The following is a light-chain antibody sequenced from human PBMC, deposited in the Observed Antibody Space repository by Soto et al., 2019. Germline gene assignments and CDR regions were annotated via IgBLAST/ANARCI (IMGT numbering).Light chain of an antibody. J-gene: IGKJ2*01. CDR1: QHVSSN. V-gene: IGKV3-15*01. Sequence: EIVMTQSPATLSVSPGGSATLSCRASQHVSSNLAWYRQKPGQAPTLVIYRVSTRATGIPARFSGSGSGTEFTLTISSLQSEDFAVYYCQQYNKWPYTFGQGTKLEI. CDR3: QQYNKWPYT. CDR2: RVS.